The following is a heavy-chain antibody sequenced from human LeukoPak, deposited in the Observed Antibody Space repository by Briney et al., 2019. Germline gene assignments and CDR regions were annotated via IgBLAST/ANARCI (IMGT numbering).Heavy chain of an antibody. J-gene: IGHJ4*02. Sequence: ASVKVSCKASGYTFTGYYMHWVRQAPGQGLEWMGWINPNSGGTNYAQKFQGRVTMTRDTSISTAYMELSRLRSDDTAVYYCARRYYDSSGAGYFDYWGQGTLVTVSS. CDR2: INPNSGGT. CDR3: ARRYYDSSGAGYFDY. V-gene: IGHV1-2*02. CDR1: GYTFTGYY. D-gene: IGHD3-22*01.